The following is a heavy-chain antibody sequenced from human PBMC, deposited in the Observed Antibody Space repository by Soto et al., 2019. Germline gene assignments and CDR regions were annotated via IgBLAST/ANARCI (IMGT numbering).Heavy chain of an antibody. Sequence: GGSLRLSCAASGFTFSSYAMSWVRQAPGKGLEWVSTISGSGGSTYYADSVKGRFTISRDNSKNTLYLQMNSLRAEDTAVYYCAKYYNNSGKSTLDVWGQGTTVTVSS. V-gene: IGHV3-23*01. CDR2: ISGSGGST. CDR1: GFTFSSYA. J-gene: IGHJ6*02. CDR3: AKYYNNSGKSTLDV. D-gene: IGHD3-10*01.